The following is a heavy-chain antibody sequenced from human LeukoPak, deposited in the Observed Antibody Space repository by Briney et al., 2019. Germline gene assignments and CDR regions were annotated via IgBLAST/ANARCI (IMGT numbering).Heavy chain of an antibody. J-gene: IGHJ6*02. CDR2: INSDGSST. Sequence: TGGSLRLSCAASGFTFSDHYMHWVRQAPGKGLVWVSRINSDGSSTSYADSVKGRFTISRDNAKNTLYLQMNSLRAEDTAVYYCASAGPYYYYGMDVWGQGTTVTVSS. CDR1: GFTFSDHY. V-gene: IGHV3-74*01. CDR3: ASAGPYYYYGMDV. D-gene: IGHD6-13*01.